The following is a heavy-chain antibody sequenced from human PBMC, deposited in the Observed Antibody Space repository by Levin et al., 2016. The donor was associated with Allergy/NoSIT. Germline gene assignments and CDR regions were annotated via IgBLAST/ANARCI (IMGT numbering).Heavy chain of an antibody. D-gene: IGHD2/OR15-2a*01. CDR1: GFTFSSYA. CDR3: ARGNMNFYYYYGMDV. CDR2: ISYDGSNK. Sequence: GESLKISCAASGFTFSSYAMHWVRQAPGKGLEWVAVISYDGSNKYYADSVKGRFTISRDNSKNTLYLQMNSLRAEDTAVYYCARGNMNFYYYYGMDVWGQGTTVTVSS. J-gene: IGHJ6*02. V-gene: IGHV3-30-3*01.